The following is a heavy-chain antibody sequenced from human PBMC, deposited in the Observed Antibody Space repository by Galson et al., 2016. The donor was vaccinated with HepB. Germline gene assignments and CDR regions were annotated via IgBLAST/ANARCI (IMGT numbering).Heavy chain of an antibody. CDR3: ARRDEAVLPTMDV. J-gene: IGHJ6*02. Sequence: SETLSLTCTVSGGSISSRNYYWGWIRRPPGKGLEWIGSFYYSGSTYYNPSLKSRVSISVDTSKNHFSLKLTSVTAADPAVYYCARRDEAVLPTMDVWGQGTTVTVSS. CDR2: FYYSGST. D-gene: IGHD3-3*01. CDR1: GGSISSRNYY. V-gene: IGHV4-39*02.